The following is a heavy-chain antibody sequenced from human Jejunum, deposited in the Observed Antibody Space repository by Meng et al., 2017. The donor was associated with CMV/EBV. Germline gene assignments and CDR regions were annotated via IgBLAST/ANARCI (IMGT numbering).Heavy chain of an antibody. CDR1: GYSFNGQY. J-gene: IGHJ4*02. CDR2: INPNNGGT. Sequence: GYSFNGQYMIWVRQAAGQGLEWMGWINPNNGGTKYAQKFQGRVTMTRDTSISTAYMDLSRLKSDDTAMYFCARSDRYDDYWSGDYWGQGTLVTVSS. CDR3: ARSDRYDDYWSGDY. D-gene: IGHD3-3*01. V-gene: IGHV1-2*02.